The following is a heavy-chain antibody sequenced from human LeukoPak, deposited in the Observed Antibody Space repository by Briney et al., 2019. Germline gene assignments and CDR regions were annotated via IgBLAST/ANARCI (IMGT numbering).Heavy chain of an antibody. D-gene: IGHD5-12*01. CDR2: FDPEDGET. J-gene: IGHJ4*02. CDR3: ATGASRLPIDY. CDR1: GYTLTEFS. V-gene: IGHV1-24*01. Sequence: ASVKVSCKVSGYTLTEFSMHWVRQSPGKGLEWMGGFDPEDGETIYAQKFQGRVTLTEDTSTDTAYMELSSLRSEDTAVYYCATGASRLPIDYWGQGTLVTVSS.